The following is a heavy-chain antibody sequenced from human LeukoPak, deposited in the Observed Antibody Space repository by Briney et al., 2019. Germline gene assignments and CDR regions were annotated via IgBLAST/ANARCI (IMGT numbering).Heavy chain of an antibody. Sequence: GGSLRLSCAASGFTFSSYAMSWVRQTPGKGLEWVSGIDPSGGGTYYADSVKGRFTISRDNSKNTLYLQMNSLRAEDTAAYYCAKIIPLDYGVKPCALDIWGQGTMVTVSS. CDR2: IDPSGGGT. V-gene: IGHV3-23*01. CDR3: AKIIPLDYGVKPCALDI. J-gene: IGHJ3*02. D-gene: IGHD4-23*01. CDR1: GFTFSSYA.